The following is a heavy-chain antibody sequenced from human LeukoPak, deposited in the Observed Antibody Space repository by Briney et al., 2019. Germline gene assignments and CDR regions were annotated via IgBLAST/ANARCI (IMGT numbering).Heavy chain of an antibody. CDR2: ISSSSSYI. CDR1: GFTFSSYS. J-gene: IGHJ4*02. Sequence: GGSLRLSCAASGFTFSSYSMNWVRQAPGKGLEWVSSISSSSSYIYYADSVKGRFTISRDNAKNSLYLQMNSLRAEDTAVYYCARESWGELDFDYWGQGTLVTVSS. D-gene: IGHD1-26*01. V-gene: IGHV3-21*01. CDR3: ARESWGELDFDY.